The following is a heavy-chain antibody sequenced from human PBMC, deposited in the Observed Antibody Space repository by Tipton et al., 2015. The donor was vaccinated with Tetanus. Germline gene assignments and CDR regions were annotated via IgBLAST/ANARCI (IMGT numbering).Heavy chain of an antibody. V-gene: IGHV4-39*01. D-gene: IGHD2-8*01. CDR1: GDSISSPTYF. J-gene: IGHJ4*02. Sequence: GLVKPSGTLSLTCTVSGDSISSPTYFWAWIRQAPGKGLDWIGCINNHGDTYYNPSLKSRVTISVDMSNNLFSLNVRSVTAADTALYYCARHWGMPLGAYAFNYWGQGTLVTVSS. CDR2: INNHGDT. CDR3: ARHWGMPLGAYAFNY.